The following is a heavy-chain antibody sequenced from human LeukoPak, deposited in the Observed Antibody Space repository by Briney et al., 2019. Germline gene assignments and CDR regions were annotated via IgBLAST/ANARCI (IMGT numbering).Heavy chain of an antibody. CDR3: ARVSNYYYDSSGYYYSRFDY. V-gene: IGHV1-2*02. Sequence: ASVKVSCKASGYTFTRYYMHWVRQAPGQGLEWMGWINPNSGGTNYAQKFQGRVTMTRDTSISTAYMELSRLRSDDTAVYYCARVSNYYYDSSGYYYSRFDYWGQGTLVTVSS. CDR1: GYTFTRYY. CDR2: INPNSGGT. D-gene: IGHD3-22*01. J-gene: IGHJ4*02.